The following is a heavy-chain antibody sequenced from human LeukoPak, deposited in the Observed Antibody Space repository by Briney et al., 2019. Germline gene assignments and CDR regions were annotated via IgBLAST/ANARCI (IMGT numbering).Heavy chain of an antibody. V-gene: IGHV3-21*01. CDR3: VKDTGRGDF. J-gene: IGHJ4*02. CDR1: GFTFSSYS. CDR2: ISSSSGSYI. D-gene: IGHD3-10*01. Sequence: GGSLRLSCAASGFTFSSYSMNWVRQAPGKGLEWVSCISSSSGSYIYYADSVKGRFTISRDNAKNSLYLQMNSLRAEDTAVYYCVKDTGRGDFWGQGTLVTVSS.